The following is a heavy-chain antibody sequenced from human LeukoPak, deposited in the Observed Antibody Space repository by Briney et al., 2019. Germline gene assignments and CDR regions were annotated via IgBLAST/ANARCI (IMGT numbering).Heavy chain of an antibody. CDR2: ISSSSSYI. CDR3: ARGIAAVYDY. Sequence: GGSLRLSCAASGFTFSSYSMNWVRQAPGKGLEWVTSISSSSSYIYYADSVKGRFTISRDNAKNSLYLQMNSLRAEDTAVYYCARGIAAVYDYWGQGTLVTVSS. D-gene: IGHD6-13*01. J-gene: IGHJ4*02. V-gene: IGHV3-21*01. CDR1: GFTFSSYS.